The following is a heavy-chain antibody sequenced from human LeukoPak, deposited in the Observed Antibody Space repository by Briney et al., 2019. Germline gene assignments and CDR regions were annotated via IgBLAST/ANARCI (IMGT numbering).Heavy chain of an antibody. CDR1: GFTLRSNA. Sequence: QPGGSLRLSCAASGFTLRSNAMNGDGQAPGKGLEWVAVISYDGSNKYYADSVKGRFTISRDNSKNTLYLQMNSLRAEDTAVCYCARDLGYWGQGTLVTVSS. CDR3: ARDLGY. J-gene: IGHJ4*02. CDR2: ISYDGSNK. V-gene: IGHV3-30-3*01.